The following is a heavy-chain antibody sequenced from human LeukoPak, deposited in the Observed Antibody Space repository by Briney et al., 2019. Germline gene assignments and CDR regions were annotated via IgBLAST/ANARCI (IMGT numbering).Heavy chain of an antibody. J-gene: IGHJ2*01. CDR3: ARDCCSGTTSLCWHFDL. CDR1: RFIFSNYA. V-gene: IGHV3-30-3*01. Sequence: GGSLRLSCAASRFIFSNYAMHWVRQAPGKGLEWVAVISYDGSNKYYADSVKGRFTISRDNSKNTLYLQMNSLTTEDTAVYYCARDCCSGTTSLCWHFDLWGRGTLVTVSS. D-gene: IGHD2-2*01. CDR2: ISYDGSNK.